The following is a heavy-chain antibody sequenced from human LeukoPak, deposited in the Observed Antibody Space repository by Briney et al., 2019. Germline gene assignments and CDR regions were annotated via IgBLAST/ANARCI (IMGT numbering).Heavy chain of an antibody. V-gene: IGHV3-21*01. CDR2: ISSSSSYI. D-gene: IGHD3-10*01. J-gene: IGHJ4*02. Sequence: GGSLRLSCAASGFTFSSYSMNWVRQAPGKGLEWVSSISSSSSYIYYANSVKGRFTISRDNAKNSLYLQMNSLRAEDTAVYYCERAGSGGIDYWGQGTLVTVSS. CDR1: GFTFSSYS. CDR3: ERAGSGGIDY.